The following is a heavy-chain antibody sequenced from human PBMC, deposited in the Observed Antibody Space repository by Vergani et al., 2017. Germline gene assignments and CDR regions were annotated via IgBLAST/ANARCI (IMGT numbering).Heavy chain of an antibody. CDR1: GDSVISNTAD. V-gene: IGHV6-1*01. J-gene: IGHJ4*02. CDR2: TYYMAKWFS. D-gene: IGHD6-19*01. Sequence: QVQLQQSGPGLVKPSQTLSLTCDISGDSVISNTADWNWIRQSPSRGLEWLGRTYYMAKWFSDYAVSVKSRITINPDTSTNQFSLQLNSVTPEDTAWYYCASEGIAVAGRPIDYWGQGTLVTVSS. CDR3: ASEGIAVAGRPIDY.